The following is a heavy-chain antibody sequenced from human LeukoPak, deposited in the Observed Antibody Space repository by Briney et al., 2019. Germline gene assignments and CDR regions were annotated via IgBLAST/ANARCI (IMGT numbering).Heavy chain of an antibody. CDR3: AKGAGWYGV. D-gene: IGHD6-19*01. CDR1: GGSLSSDY. Sequence: PSETLSLTCTVSGGSLSSDYWSWIRQPPGKGLEWIAYIHYNGRTNYNPSLKSRVTISLDTSKNQFSLKLSSVTAADTAVYYRAKGAGWYGVWGQGALVTVPS. V-gene: IGHV4-59*01. CDR2: IHYNGRT. J-gene: IGHJ4*02.